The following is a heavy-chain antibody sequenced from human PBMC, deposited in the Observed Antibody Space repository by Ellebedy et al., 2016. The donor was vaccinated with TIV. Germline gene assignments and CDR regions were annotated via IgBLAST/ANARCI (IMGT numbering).Heavy chain of an antibody. CDR2: IYPGDSHT. V-gene: IGHV5-51*01. CDR1: GYNFTNYW. D-gene: IGHD3-10*01. Sequence: KVSCKASGYNFTNYWIGWVRQMPGKGLEWMGIIYPGDSHTTYSPSFRGQVIISAAKSVNTAFLHLSSLQASDTAVYYCARPSAGAFDSWGQGTLVTVSS. CDR3: ARPSAGAFDS. J-gene: IGHJ4*02.